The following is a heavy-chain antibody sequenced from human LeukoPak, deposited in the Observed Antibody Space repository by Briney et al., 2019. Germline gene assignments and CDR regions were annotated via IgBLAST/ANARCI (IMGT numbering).Heavy chain of an antibody. V-gene: IGHV4-39*01. CDR3: ARRRVGDPGSKGGVDP. Sequence: SETLSLTCTVSGGSISSSSYYWGWIRQPRGKGLEWIGRIYYSGSTYYNPSLKSRFTISVYTSTHQFSLKLSSVTAADTAVYYCARRRVGDPGSKGGVDPWGQGTLVTVSS. J-gene: IGHJ5*02. CDR2: IYYSGST. D-gene: IGHD3-16*01. CDR1: GGSISSSSYY.